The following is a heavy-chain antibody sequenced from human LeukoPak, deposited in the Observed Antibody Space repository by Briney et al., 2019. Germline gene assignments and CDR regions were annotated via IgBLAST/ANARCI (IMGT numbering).Heavy chain of an antibody. J-gene: IGHJ4*02. CDR1: GYTFTGYY. V-gene: IGHV1-2*02. CDR3: ARGKTYGGYPDFPNDY. D-gene: IGHD5-12*01. Sequence: ASVKVSCKTSGYTFTGYYINWVRQAPGQGLEWMGWMNPDSGGTTYAQKFQGRVSMTRDTSINTAYMELKRLRSDDTAVYYCARGKTYGGYPDFPNDYWGQGTLVTVSS. CDR2: MNPDSGGT.